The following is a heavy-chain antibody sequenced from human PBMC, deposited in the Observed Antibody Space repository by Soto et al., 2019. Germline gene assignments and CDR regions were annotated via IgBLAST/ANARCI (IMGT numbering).Heavy chain of an antibody. V-gene: IGHV4-39*01. D-gene: IGHD2-21*01. J-gene: IGHJ6*03. CDR1: GGSISSSSYY. CDR2: IFYSGST. Sequence: QVQLQESGPGLVKPSETLSLTCTVSGGSISSSSYYWGWIRQPPGKGLEWIGSIFYSGSTYYNPSLQSRVTISVDTSTIQFSLKLRSVTAADTAVYYCARIVRGIVITYYYMDVWGKGTTVTVSS. CDR3: ARIVRGIVITYYYMDV.